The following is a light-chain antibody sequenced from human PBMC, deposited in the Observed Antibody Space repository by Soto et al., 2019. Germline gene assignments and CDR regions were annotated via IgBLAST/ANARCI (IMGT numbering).Light chain of an antibody. CDR1: QRISNW. J-gene: IGKJ3*01. Sequence: DIQMTQSPSTLSASVGDRVTITCRASQRISNWLAWYQQKPGKAPKLVSYRASTLESGVPSRFSGSGSGTEFTLTISSLQPDDFATYFCQQYNSYSGTFGPGTKVDIK. CDR2: RAS. CDR3: QQYNSYSGT. V-gene: IGKV1-5*03.